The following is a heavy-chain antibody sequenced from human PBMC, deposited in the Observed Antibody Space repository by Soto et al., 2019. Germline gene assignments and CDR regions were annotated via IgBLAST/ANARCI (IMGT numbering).Heavy chain of an antibody. D-gene: IGHD1-26*01. CDR2: ISYDGSNK. CDR3: ARAPSSGSYRTAYS. V-gene: IGHV3-30-3*01. Sequence: QVQLVESGGGVVQPGRSLRLSCAASGFTFSSYAMHWVRQAPGKGLEWVAVISYDGSNKYYADSVKGRFTISSDNSKNTLYLLMNSLRAEDTAVYYCARAPSSGSYRTAYSWGQGTLVTVSS. CDR1: GFTFSSYA. J-gene: IGHJ4*02.